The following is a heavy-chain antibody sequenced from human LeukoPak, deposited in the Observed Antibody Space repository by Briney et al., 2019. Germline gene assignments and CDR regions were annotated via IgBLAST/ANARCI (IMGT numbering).Heavy chain of an antibody. CDR1: GYSFTSYW. J-gene: IGHJ6*03. CDR2: IYPGDSDT. D-gene: IGHD6-13*01. V-gene: IGHV5-51*01. Sequence: GESLKISCKGSGYSFTSYWIGWVRQMPGKGLEWMGIIYPGDSDTRYSPSFQGQVTISADKSISTAYLQWSSLKASDTAMYYCARHARIAAAGPDYYYYYMDVWGKGTTVTVSS. CDR3: ARHARIAAAGPDYYYYYMDV.